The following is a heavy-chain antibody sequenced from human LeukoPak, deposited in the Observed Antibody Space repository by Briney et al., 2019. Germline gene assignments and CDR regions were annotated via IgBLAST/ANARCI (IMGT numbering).Heavy chain of an antibody. CDR1: GGSISRYY. CDR2: IYYSGCT. D-gene: IGHD3-16*01. CDR3: ARWGFDLGGCDY. Sequence: PSDTLSLTCTVSGGSISRYYWRWIRQPPGQGLAWIGCIYYSGCTNYIPSLTSRFTIPVNWSKNQFSLKLSSVPAADAAVYYCARWGFDLGGCDYWGQGTLVTVSS. V-gene: IGHV4-59*08. J-gene: IGHJ4*02.